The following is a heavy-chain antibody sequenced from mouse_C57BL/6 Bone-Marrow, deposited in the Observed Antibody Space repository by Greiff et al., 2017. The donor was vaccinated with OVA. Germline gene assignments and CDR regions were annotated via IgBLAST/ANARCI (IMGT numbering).Heavy chain of an antibody. CDR2: ISSGSSTI. V-gene: IGHV5-17*01. J-gene: IGHJ1*03. CDR3: ARKGDYYGSSYWYFDV. D-gene: IGHD1-1*01. Sequence: EVQLQQSGGGLVKPGGSLKLSCAASGFTFSDYGMHWVRQAPEKGLEWVAYISSGSSTIYYADTVKGRFTISRDNAKNTLFLQMTSLRSEDTAMYYCARKGDYYGSSYWYFDVWGTGTTVTVSS. CDR1: GFTFSDYG.